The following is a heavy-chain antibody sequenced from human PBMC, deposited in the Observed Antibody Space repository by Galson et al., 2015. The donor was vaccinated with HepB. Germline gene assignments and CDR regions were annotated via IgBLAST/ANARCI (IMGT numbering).Heavy chain of an antibody. V-gene: IGHV2-70*11. CDR3: ARAERAGYSSGWDAFDI. CDR2: IDWDDDK. J-gene: IGHJ3*02. CDR1: GYSLSTSGMC. Sequence: PALVKPTQTLTLTCTFSGYSLSTSGMCVSWIRQPPGKALEWLARIDWDDDKYYSTSLKTRLTISKDTSKNQVVLTMTNMDPVDTATYYCARAERAGYSSGWDAFDIWGQGTMVTVSS. D-gene: IGHD6-19*01.